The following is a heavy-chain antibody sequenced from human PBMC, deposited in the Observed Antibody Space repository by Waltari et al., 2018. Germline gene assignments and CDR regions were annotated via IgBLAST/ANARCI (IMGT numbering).Heavy chain of an antibody. V-gene: IGHV1-8*03. Sequence: QVPLVQSGAEVKNPGASVQLSCQTSGFTFRNYDVSWVRQAPGRGLEWMGWMNPNSGNLGFAQGFQGRVMCTADTSTTTAYMELTNLRSDDTAIYFCARAVRYQLLSDFWGQGTLVTVSS. CDR3: ARAVRYQLLSDF. D-gene: IGHD2-2*01. CDR1: GFTFRNYD. J-gene: IGHJ4*02. CDR2: MNPNSGNL.